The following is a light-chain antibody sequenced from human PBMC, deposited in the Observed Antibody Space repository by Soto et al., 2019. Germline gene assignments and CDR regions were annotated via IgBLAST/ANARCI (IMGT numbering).Light chain of an antibody. J-gene: IGLJ3*02. Sequence: QSALTQPPSASGSPGQSVTISCTGTSSDVGNYNSVSWYQQHPGKAPKLMIYEVTNRPSGVSNRFSGSKSGNTASLTISGLQAEDEADYYCSSYTTSSTRVFGGGTKLTVL. CDR1: SSDVGNYNS. CDR2: EVT. CDR3: SSYTTSSTRV. V-gene: IGLV2-14*01.